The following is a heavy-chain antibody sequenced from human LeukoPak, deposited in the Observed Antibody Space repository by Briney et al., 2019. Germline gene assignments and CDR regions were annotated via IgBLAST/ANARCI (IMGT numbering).Heavy chain of an antibody. D-gene: IGHD1-26*01. Sequence: GASVKVSCKASGYTFTGYYMHWVRQAPGQGLEWTGWINPNSGGTNYAQKFQGRVTMTRDTSISTAYMEPSRLRSDDTAVYYCAREVGANGYWGQGTLVTVSS. CDR2: INPNSGGT. V-gene: IGHV1-2*02. J-gene: IGHJ4*02. CDR3: AREVGANGY. CDR1: GYTFTGYY.